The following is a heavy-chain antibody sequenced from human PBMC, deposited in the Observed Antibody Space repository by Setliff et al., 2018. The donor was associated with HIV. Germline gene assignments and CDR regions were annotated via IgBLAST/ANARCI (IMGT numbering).Heavy chain of an antibody. J-gene: IGHJ4*02. CDR2: ISWNSGTI. Sequence: PGGSLRLSCTASGFTFSRHAMTWVRQAPGKGLEWVSGISWNSGTIAYADSVKGRFTISRDNAKNSLYLQMTSLGPDDTAFYYCVKGAATIHYGFEYWGQGDLVTVSS. CDR1: GFTFSRHA. CDR3: VKGAATIHYGFEY. D-gene: IGHD5-12*01. V-gene: IGHV3-9*01.